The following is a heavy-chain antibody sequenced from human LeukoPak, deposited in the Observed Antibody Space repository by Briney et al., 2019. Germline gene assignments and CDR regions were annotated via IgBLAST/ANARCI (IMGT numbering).Heavy chain of an antibody. CDR3: ARDEDDIVVVPAAPYYDY. J-gene: IGHJ4*02. V-gene: IGHV1-18*01. Sequence: ASVKVSCKASGYTFTSYTMHWVRQAPGQRLEWMGWISAYNGNTNYAQKLQGRVTMTTDTSTSTAYMELRSLRSDDTAVYYCARDEDDIVVVPAAPYYDYWGQGTLVTVSS. D-gene: IGHD2-2*01. CDR1: GYTFTSYT. CDR2: ISAYNGNT.